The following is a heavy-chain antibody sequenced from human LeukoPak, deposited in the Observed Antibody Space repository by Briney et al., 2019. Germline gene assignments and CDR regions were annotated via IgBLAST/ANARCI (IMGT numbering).Heavy chain of an antibody. J-gene: IGHJ4*02. CDR3: ASSFYDILIGYDQYFDY. D-gene: IGHD3-9*01. V-gene: IGHV3-66*01. CDR2: IYRDGSS. Sequence: GGSLRLSCVASGLSVSSNYMSWVRQAPGKGLEWVSVIYRDGSSYYAESVKGRFTISRDNSKNTLYIQMNSLRAEDTAVYYCASSFYDILIGYDQYFDYWGQGTLVTVSS. CDR1: GLSVSSNY.